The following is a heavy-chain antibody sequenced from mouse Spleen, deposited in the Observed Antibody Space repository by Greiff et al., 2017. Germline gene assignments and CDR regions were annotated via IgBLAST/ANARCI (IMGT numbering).Heavy chain of an antibody. D-gene: IGHD1-1*01. CDR3: ARRSTVGDFDY. CDR1: GFTFSSYA. J-gene: IGHJ2*01. CDR2: ISSGGGNT. Sequence: EVKLVESGGGLVKRGGSLKLSCAASGFTFSSYAMSWVRQTPEKRLEWVATISSGGGNTYYPDSVKGRFTISRDNAKNTLYLQMSSLKSEDTAMYYCARRSTVGDFDYWGQGTTLTVSS. V-gene: IGHV5-9*04.